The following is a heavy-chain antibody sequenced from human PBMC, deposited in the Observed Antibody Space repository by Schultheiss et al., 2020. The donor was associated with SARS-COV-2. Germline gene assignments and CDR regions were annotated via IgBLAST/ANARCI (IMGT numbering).Heavy chain of an antibody. V-gene: IGHV3-23*01. D-gene: IGHD2-2*01. CDR2: ISGSGGST. Sequence: GGSLRLSCAASGFTFSSYAMSWVRQAPGKGLEWVSAISGSGGSTYYADSVKGRFTISRDNSKNTLYLQMNSLRAEDTAVYYCAKNRPYCSSTSCYFAHKIAPVGIGWFDPWGQGTLVTVSS. CDR3: AKNRPYCSSTSCYFAHKIAPVGIGWFDP. CDR1: GFTFSSYA. J-gene: IGHJ5*02.